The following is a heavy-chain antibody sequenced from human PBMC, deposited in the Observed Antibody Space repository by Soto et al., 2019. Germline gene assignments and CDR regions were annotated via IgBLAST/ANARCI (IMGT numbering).Heavy chain of an antibody. V-gene: IGHV1-69*08. CDR3: ARDFRYDIVTGPSYPPPEYNWFDP. J-gene: IGHJ5*02. CDR1: GGTFSSYT. CDR2: IIPILGIA. Sequence: QVQLVQSGAEVKKPGSSVKASCKASGGTFSSYTIIWVRQAPGQGLEWMGRIIPILGIADYPQKFQGRITIPAEKSNSTAYKQLSSLRSEDTAVYYCARDFRYDIVTGPSYPPPEYNWFDPWGQGTLVTVSS. D-gene: IGHD3-9*01.